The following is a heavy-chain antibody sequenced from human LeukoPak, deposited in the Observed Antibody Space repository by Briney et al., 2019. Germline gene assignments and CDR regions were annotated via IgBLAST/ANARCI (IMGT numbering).Heavy chain of an antibody. Sequence: GGSLRLSCAASGFTISSYAMSWVRQAPGKGLEWVSAISGSGGSTYYADSVKGRFTISRDNSKNTLYLQMNSLRAEDTAVYYCAKSPSTGVVVPAVIQLYFDYWGQGTLVTVSS. CDR3: AKSPSTGVVVPAVIQLYFDY. D-gene: IGHD2-2*01. J-gene: IGHJ4*02. CDR1: GFTISSYA. V-gene: IGHV3-23*01. CDR2: ISGSGGST.